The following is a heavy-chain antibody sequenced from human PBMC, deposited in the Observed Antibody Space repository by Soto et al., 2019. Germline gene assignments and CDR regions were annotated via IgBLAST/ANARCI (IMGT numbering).Heavy chain of an antibody. CDR1: GFTFNAYS. J-gene: IGHJ4*02. CDR2: ISTTGGST. D-gene: IGHD1-1*01. CDR3: ARPAGATYNFRY. Sequence: DVQLLESGGSLVQPGGSRRLSCADSGFTFNAYSLSWVRQAPGKGLQWVSAISTTGGSTYYADSVKGRFTISRDNSQNTLSLQMNSLRAEDTAVYYCARPAGATYNFRYWGQGTLVTVSS. V-gene: IGHV3-23*01.